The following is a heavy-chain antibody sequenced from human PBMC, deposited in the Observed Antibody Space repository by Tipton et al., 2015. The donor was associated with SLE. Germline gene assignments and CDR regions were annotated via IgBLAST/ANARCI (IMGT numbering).Heavy chain of an antibody. Sequence: TLSLTCTVSGVSISSGSNYWNWNWIRQPAGKGLEWIGHIYNTGSTNYNPSLKSRVTILGDTSKNQFSLKLNSVTAADTAVYYCARRGQAGSGNIRWFDPWGQGTLVTVSS. V-gene: IGHV4-61*09. CDR2: IYNTGST. D-gene: IGHD3-10*01. CDR1: GVSISSGSNY. CDR3: ARRGQAGSGNIRWFDP. J-gene: IGHJ5*02.